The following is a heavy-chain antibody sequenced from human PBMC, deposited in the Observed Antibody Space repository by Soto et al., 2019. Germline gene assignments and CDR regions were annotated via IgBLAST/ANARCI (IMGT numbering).Heavy chain of an antibody. CDR2: ISSSSSTI. J-gene: IGHJ3*02. CDR3: ARDRRYYDFWSGYYPYSDAFDI. Sequence: PGESLKISCAASGFTFSSYSMNWVRQAPGKGLEWVSYISSSSSTIYYADSVKGRFTISRDNAKNSLYLQMNSLRDEDTAVYYCARDRRYYDFWSGYYPYSDAFDIWGQGTMVTVSS. V-gene: IGHV3-48*02. D-gene: IGHD3-3*01. CDR1: GFTFSSYS.